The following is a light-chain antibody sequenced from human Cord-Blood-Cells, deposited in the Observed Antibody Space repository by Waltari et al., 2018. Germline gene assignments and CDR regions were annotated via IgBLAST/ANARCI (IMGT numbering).Light chain of an antibody. Sequence: QSVLTQPPSVSGAPGQRVTISCTGSSSNIGAGYDVHWYQQLPGTAPKLLSYGNRNRPSGVPDRFSGSKSGTSASLASTGLQAEDEADYYCQSYDSSLSGSVFGGGTKLTVL. V-gene: IGLV1-40*01. CDR3: QSYDSSLSGSV. J-gene: IGLJ3*02. CDR1: SSNIGAGYD. CDR2: GNR.